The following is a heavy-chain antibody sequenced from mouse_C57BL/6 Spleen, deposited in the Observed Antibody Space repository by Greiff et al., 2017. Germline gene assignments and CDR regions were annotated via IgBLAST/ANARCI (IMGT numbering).Heavy chain of an antibody. CDR2: IDPSDSET. Sequence: QVQLQQPGAELVRPGSSVKLSCKASGYTFTSYWMHWVKQRPIQGLEWIGNIDPSDSETHYNQKFKDKATLTVDKSSSTAYMQLSSLTSEDSAVYYCARGDYGSSYEFAYWGQGTLVTVSA. J-gene: IGHJ3*01. CDR3: ARGDYGSSYEFAY. V-gene: IGHV1-52*01. CDR1: GYTFTSYW. D-gene: IGHD1-1*01.